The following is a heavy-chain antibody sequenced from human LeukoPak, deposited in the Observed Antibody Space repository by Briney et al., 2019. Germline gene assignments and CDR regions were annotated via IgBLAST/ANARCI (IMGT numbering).Heavy chain of an antibody. CDR3: TRNREGSSYQVDY. D-gene: IGHD1-26*01. J-gene: IGHJ4*02. V-gene: IGHV3-7*01. CDR2: IKQDASEK. Sequence: GGSLRLSCAASGFTFSNYRMSWVRQAPGKGLEWVANIKQDASEKYYVDSVKGRFTISRDNAKNSLNLQMNSLRAEDTAVYYCTRNREGSSYQVDYWGQGTLVTVSS. CDR1: GFTFSNYR.